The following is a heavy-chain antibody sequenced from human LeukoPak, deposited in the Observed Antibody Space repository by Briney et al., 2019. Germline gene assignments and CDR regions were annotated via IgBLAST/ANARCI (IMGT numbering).Heavy chain of an antibody. CDR2: IRPDGSDK. CDR1: GFTFNTFW. J-gene: IGHJ4*02. CDR3: SGRDSSRNPWAY. D-gene: IGHD2-2*01. Sequence: GGSLRLSCAASGFTFNTFWMNWIRLAPGRGLEWLANIRPDGSDKYYVDSVRGRFTISRDNGKNLVYLEMNSLRVEDTAVYYCSGRDSSRNPWAYWGQGTLVSVSS. V-gene: IGHV3-7*01.